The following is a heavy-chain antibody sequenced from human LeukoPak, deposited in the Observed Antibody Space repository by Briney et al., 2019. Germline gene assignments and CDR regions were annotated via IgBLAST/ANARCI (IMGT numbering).Heavy chain of an antibody. Sequence: SVKVSCKASGGTFSSYAISWVRQAPGQGLEWMGGITPIFGTANYAQKFQGRVTITADESTSTAYMELSSLRSEDTAVYYCARVVTAIGGFDYWGQGTLVTVSS. CDR2: ITPIFGTA. CDR1: GGTFSSYA. D-gene: IGHD2-21*02. J-gene: IGHJ4*02. CDR3: ARVVTAIGGFDY. V-gene: IGHV1-69*01.